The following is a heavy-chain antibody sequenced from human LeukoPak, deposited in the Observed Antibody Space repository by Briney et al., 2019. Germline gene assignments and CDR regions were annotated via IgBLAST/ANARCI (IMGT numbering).Heavy chain of an antibody. CDR2: IGST. Sequence: PSETLSLTCAVYGGSISTSYWSWIRQFPGKGLEWIGYIGSTNYNPSLKSRVTISLDTSKNQFSLNLSSVTAADTAVYYCARGGGWLVQHWGQGTLVTVSS. CDR1: GGSISTSY. J-gene: IGHJ1*01. V-gene: IGHV4-59*01. D-gene: IGHD6-19*01. CDR3: ARGGGWLVQH.